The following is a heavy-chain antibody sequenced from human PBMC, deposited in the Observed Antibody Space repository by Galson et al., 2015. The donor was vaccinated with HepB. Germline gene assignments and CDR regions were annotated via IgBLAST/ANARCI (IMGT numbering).Heavy chain of an antibody. CDR2: IYYSGST. CDR1: GGSISSSSYY. V-gene: IGHV4-39*07. Sequence: ETLSLTCTVSGGSISSSSYYWGWIRQPPGKGLEWIGSIYYSGSTYYNPSLKSRVTISVDTSKNQFSLKLSSVTAADTAVYYCARDKGGETWYFDLWGRGTLVTVSS. CDR3: ARDKGGETWYFDL. J-gene: IGHJ2*01. D-gene: IGHD7-27*01.